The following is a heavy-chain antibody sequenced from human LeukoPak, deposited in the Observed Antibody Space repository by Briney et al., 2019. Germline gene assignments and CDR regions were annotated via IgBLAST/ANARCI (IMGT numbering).Heavy chain of an antibody. Sequence: PSETLSLTCTVSGDSISSYYWSWIRQPPGKGLEWIGYIYYSGSTNYNPSLKSRVTISLDTSNNQFSLKLSSVTAADTAVYYCARDQKGGHDYWGQGTLVTVSS. V-gene: IGHV4-59*12. D-gene: IGHD2-15*01. CDR3: ARDQKGGHDY. J-gene: IGHJ4*02. CDR1: GDSISSYY. CDR2: IYYSGST.